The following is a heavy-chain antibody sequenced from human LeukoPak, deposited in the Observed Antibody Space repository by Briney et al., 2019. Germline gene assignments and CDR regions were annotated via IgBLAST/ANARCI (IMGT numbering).Heavy chain of an antibody. J-gene: IGHJ4*02. Sequence: PGTSLRLSCVASGFTFTNYAMSWVRQAPGKGLEWVSAITGSDGTSHYADSVKGRFTISRDNSKNTVYLQVNSRRAEDTAVYYCAKWGDYDILTGYYVPDYWGQGTLVTVSS. D-gene: IGHD3-9*01. V-gene: IGHV3-23*01. CDR2: ITGSDGTS. CDR3: AKWGDYDILTGYYVPDY. CDR1: GFTFTNYA.